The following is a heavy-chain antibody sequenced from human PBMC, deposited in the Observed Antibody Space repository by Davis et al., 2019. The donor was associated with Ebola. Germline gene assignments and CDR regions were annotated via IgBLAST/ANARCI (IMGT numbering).Heavy chain of an antibody. Sequence: GESLKISCKGSGYSFTNFWIGWVRQMPGKGLEWMGVIYPADSDTRYSPSFQGQVTISADKSISTAYLQWSSLKASDTAMYYCARRVAAARWYFDYWGQGTLVTVSS. V-gene: IGHV5-51*01. CDR1: GYSFTNFW. D-gene: IGHD6-13*01. CDR3: ARRVAAARWYFDY. J-gene: IGHJ4*02. CDR2: IYPADSDT.